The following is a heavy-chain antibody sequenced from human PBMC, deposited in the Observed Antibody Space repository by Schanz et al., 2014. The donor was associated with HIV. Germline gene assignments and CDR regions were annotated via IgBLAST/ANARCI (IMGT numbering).Heavy chain of an antibody. J-gene: IGHJ4*02. D-gene: IGHD3-10*01. CDR1: GFPFSNFA. V-gene: IGHV3-23*04. CDR3: GTYNYGSGHDY. CDR2: ISTGGERT. Sequence: VQLVESGGDLIQPGGSLRLSWVASGFPFSNFAMSWARQDPGRGLGWVSAISTGGERTFYADSVKGRFTISRDNSKNXXYLXXXSLRAEDTAIYHCGTYNYGSGHDYWGQGTLVTVSS.